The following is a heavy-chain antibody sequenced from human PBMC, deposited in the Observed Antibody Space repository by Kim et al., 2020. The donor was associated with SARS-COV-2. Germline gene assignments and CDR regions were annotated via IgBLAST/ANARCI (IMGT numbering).Heavy chain of an antibody. CDR2: INHSGST. D-gene: IGHD1-7*01. CDR3: AGGRDNWNYDGLYGMDV. Sequence: SETLSLTCAVYGGSFSGYFWSWIRQPPGKGLEWIGEINHSGSTNYNPSLKSRVSISVDTSKNQFSLKLISVTAADTAVYACAGGRDNWNYDGLYGMDVWG. V-gene: IGHV4-34*01. J-gene: IGHJ6*01. CDR1: GGSFSGYF.